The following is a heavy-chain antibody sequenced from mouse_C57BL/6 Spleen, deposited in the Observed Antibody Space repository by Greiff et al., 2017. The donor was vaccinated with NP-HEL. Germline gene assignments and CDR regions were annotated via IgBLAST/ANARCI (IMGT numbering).Heavy chain of an antibody. J-gene: IGHJ4*01. D-gene: IGHD2-5*01. V-gene: IGHV1-42*01. CDR2: INPSTGGT. Sequence: EVQLQQSGPELVKPGASVKISCKASGYSFTGYYMNWVKQSPEKSLEWIGEINPSTGGTTYNQKFKAKATLTVDKSSSTAYMQIKSLTSEDSAVYYCASAYSNYAAMDYWGQGTSVTVSS. CDR3: ASAYSNYAAMDY. CDR1: GYSFTGYY.